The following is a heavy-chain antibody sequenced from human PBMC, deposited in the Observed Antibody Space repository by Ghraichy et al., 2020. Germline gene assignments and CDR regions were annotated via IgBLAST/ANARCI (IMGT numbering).Heavy chain of an antibody. CDR1: GGSFSGYY. V-gene: IGHV4-34*01. CDR3: VRSEIWFGELSDY. D-gene: IGHD3-10*01. Sequence: SETLSLTCAVYGGSFSGYYWSWIRQPPGKGLEWIGEINHSGSTNYNPSLKSRVTISVDTSKNQFSLKLSSVTAADTAVYYCVRSEIWFGELSDYWGQGTLVTVSS. CDR2: INHSGST. J-gene: IGHJ4*02.